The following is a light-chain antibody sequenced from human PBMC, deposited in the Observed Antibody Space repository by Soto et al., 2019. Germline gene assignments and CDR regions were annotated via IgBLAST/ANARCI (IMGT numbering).Light chain of an antibody. Sequence: DIQMTQSPSALSASVGDRVTITCRASQSITNWLAWYQQKPGKAPKLLLFDASSLHSGVPSRFSGSGSGTEFTLTISSLQPDDFATYYCQHYNGYPWTFGLGTKVEIK. CDR1: QSITNW. CDR3: QHYNGYPWT. CDR2: DAS. J-gene: IGKJ1*01. V-gene: IGKV1-5*01.